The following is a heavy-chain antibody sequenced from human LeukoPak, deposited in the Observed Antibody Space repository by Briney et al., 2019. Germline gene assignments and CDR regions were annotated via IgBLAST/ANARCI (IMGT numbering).Heavy chain of an antibody. CDR2: ISASGGST. V-gene: IGHV3-23*01. CDR1: GFTFSTHA. D-gene: IGHD6-13*01. Sequence: GGSLRLSCAASGFTFSTHAMSWVRQAPGKGLEWVSDISASGGSTYYADSVKGRFTVSRDNSRNTLYLQMSSLRADDTAVYYCAKGPRQQLVTRFDNWGQGTLVTVSS. J-gene: IGHJ4*02. CDR3: AKGPRQQLVTRFDN.